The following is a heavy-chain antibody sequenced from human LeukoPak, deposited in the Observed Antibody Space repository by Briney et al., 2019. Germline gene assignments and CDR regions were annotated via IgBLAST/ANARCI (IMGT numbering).Heavy chain of an antibody. D-gene: IGHD5-24*01. CDR2: IIPIFGTA. Sequence: SVKVSCKASGGTFSSYAISWVRQAPGQGLEWMGGIIPIFGTANYAQKFQGRVTITRNTSISTAYMELSSLRSEDTAVYYCARGRDGYLYDYWGQGTLVTVSS. V-gene: IGHV1-69*05. CDR3: ARGRDGYLYDY. CDR1: GGTFSSYA. J-gene: IGHJ4*02.